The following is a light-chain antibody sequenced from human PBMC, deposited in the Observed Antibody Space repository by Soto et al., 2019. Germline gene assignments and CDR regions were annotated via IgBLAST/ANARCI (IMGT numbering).Light chain of an antibody. J-gene: IGKJ1*01. Sequence: DIEMTQSPSTLSASVGDRVTITCRASQSISGWLAWYQQKPGKAPKLLMYDASDLESGVPSRFSGSGSGTEFSLTISSLQPDDVAVYYCQQYNAMTWTFGQGTKVEIK. CDR2: DAS. V-gene: IGKV1-5*01. CDR1: QSISGW. CDR3: QQYNAMTWT.